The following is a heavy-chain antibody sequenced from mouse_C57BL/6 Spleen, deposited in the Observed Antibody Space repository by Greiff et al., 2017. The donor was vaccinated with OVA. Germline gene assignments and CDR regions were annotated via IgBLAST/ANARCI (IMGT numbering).Heavy chain of an antibody. V-gene: IGHV1-62-2*01. D-gene: IGHD2-4*01. Sequence: QVQLQQSGVELVKPGASVKLSCKASGYTFTESTIHWVKQWSGQGLEWIGWFYPGSGSIKYNEKFMDKATLTADKSSRTVYMEISRLTSEDSAVYFCARQEEEPHYDYDGYFDYWRQGTTLTVSS. J-gene: IGHJ2*01. CDR1: GYTFTEST. CDR2: FYPGSGSI. CDR3: ARQEEEPHYDYDGYFDY.